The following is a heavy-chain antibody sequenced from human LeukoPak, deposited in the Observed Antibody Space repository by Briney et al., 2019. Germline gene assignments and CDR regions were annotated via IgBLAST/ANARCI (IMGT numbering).Heavy chain of an antibody. Sequence: GGSLRLPCTASGFAFSDYWMTWARQTPGKGLEWVANIKEDGSEKYYVDSVRGRFTISRDNAKNSLYLHMNSLRGEDTAVYYCARVHHSSSWGTDDCWGQGTLVTVSS. J-gene: IGHJ4*02. CDR2: IKEDGSEK. V-gene: IGHV3-7*01. D-gene: IGHD6-13*01. CDR1: GFAFSDYW. CDR3: ARVHHSSSWGTDDC.